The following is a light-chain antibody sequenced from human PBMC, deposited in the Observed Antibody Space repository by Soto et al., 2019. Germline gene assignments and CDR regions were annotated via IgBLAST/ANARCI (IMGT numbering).Light chain of an antibody. CDR1: QSVSSNY. CDR2: GAS. Sequence: ILLTQSPDTLSLSPGERATLSCRATQSVSSNYLAWYQQKAGQAPRLLIYGASSRATGIPDRISGSGPGTDFTLTINRLEPEDSAVYYCQQYGSSAAFGGGTKVEI. J-gene: IGKJ4*01. CDR3: QQYGSSAA. V-gene: IGKV3-20*01.